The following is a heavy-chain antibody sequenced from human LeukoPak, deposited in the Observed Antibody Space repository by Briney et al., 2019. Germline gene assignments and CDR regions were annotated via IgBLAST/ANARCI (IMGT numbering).Heavy chain of an antibody. CDR3: ARARDEYYFDY. Sequence: GGSLRLSCAVSGFTFRNFGMHWVRQAPGKGLEWVTVIRYDGNEKYYADSVKGRFTISKDNSKNMLYLRMNNLRVEDTAVYYCARARDEYYFDYWGQGALVTVSS. V-gene: IGHV3-33*01. CDR2: IRYDGNEK. D-gene: IGHD6-6*01. J-gene: IGHJ4*02. CDR1: GFTFRNFG.